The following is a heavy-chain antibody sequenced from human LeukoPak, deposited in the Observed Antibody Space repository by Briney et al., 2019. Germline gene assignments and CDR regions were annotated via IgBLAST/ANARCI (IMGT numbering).Heavy chain of an antibody. CDR2: IYHSGST. V-gene: IGHV4-30-2*01. D-gene: IGHD3-10*01. J-gene: IGHJ6*04. CDR3: ARGGYYYGMDV. CDR1: GGSISSGGHS. Sequence: SETLSLTCAVSGGSISSGGHSWSWIRQPPGKGLEWIGYIYHSGSTYYNPSLKSRVTISVDRSKNQFSLKLSSVAAADTAVYYCARGGYYYGMDVWGKGTTVTVSS.